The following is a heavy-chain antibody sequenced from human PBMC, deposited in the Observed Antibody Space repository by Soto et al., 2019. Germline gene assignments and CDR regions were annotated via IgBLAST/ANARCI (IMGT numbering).Heavy chain of an antibody. J-gene: IGHJ4*02. CDR1: GGTFSSYA. CDR3: ARSDIAARPEYYFDY. Sequence: GASAKVSCKASGGTFSSYAISWVRQAPGQGLEWMGGIIPIFGTANYAQKFQGRVTITADESTSTAYMELSSLRSEDTAVYYCARSDIAARPEYYFDYWGQGTLVTVS. V-gene: IGHV1-69*13. D-gene: IGHD6-6*01. CDR2: IIPIFGTA.